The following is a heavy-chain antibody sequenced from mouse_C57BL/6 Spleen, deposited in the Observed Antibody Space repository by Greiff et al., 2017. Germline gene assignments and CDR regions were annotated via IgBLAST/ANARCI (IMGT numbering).Heavy chain of an antibody. CDR3: ARHYSNYAMDY. J-gene: IGHJ4*01. CDR2: ISGGGGNT. Sequence: EVKLQESGGGLVKPGGSLKLSCAASGFTFSSYTMSWVRQTPEKRLEWVATISGGGGNTYYPDSVKGRFTISRDNAKNTLYLQMSSLRSEDTALYYCARHYSNYAMDYWGQGTSVTVSS. D-gene: IGHD2-5*01. V-gene: IGHV5-9*01. CDR1: GFTFSSYT.